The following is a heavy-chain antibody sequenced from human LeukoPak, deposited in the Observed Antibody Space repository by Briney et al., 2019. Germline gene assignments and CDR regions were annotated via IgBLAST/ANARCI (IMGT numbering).Heavy chain of an antibody. J-gene: IGHJ3*02. Sequence: GGSLRLSCAASGFTFSSYGMHWVRQAPGKGLEWVAVISYDGSNKYYADSVKGRFTISRDNSKNTLYLQMNSLRAEDTAVYYCAQVGANYAFDIWGQGTIVTVSS. D-gene: IGHD1-26*01. CDR3: AQVGANYAFDI. V-gene: IGHV3-30*18. CDR1: GFTFSSYG. CDR2: ISYDGSNK.